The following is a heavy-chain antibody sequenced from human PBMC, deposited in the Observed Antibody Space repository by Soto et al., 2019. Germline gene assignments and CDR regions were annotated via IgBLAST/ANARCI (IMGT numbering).Heavy chain of an antibody. CDR2: IYYSGST. D-gene: IGHD3-10*01. J-gene: IGHJ6*02. V-gene: IGHV4-30-4*01. CDR3: ARWSVVRGVIIHGMEV. CDR1: GGSISSGDYY. Sequence: SETLSLTCTVSGGSISSGDYYWSWIRQPPGKGLEWIGYIYYSGSTYYNPSLKSRVTISVDTSKNQFSLKLSSVTAADTAVYYCARWSVVRGVIIHGMEVWGQGTTVTVSS.